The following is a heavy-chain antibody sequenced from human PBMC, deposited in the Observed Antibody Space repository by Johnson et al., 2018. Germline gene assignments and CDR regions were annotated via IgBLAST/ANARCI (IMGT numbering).Heavy chain of an antibody. CDR1: GFTFSSYA. CDR2: ISDDGSNK. CDR3: ARAEGFDYLAEYVHH. Sequence: QVQLVQSGGRVVQPGRSLRLSCSASGFTFSSYAMHWVRQAPGKGLEWVAVISDDGSNKFYAESVKGRFTIARDNSKYTVYLHMNSLKAEETAVFYCARAEGFDYLAEYVHHLGQGTLVTVSS. D-gene: IGHD3-9*01. V-gene: IGHV3-30-3*01. J-gene: IGHJ1*01.